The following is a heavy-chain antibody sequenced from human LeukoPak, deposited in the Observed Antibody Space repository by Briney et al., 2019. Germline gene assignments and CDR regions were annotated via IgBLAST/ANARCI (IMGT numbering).Heavy chain of an antibody. J-gene: IGHJ4*02. V-gene: IGHV1-18*01. D-gene: IGHD2-8*01. CDR1: NYTFTHYG. Sequence: GASVKVSCKASNYTFTHYGITWVRQAPGQGLEWMGWISAYNGNTDYAQKLQGRVTMTTDTSTSTAYMELRSLRSDDTAVYYCAREMVYGVMDSWGQGTLVTVSS. CDR2: ISAYNGNT. CDR3: AREMVYGVMDS.